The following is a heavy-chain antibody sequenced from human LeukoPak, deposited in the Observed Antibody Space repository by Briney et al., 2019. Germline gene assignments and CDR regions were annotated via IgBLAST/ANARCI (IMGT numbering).Heavy chain of an antibody. CDR1: GFMFSDYY. CDR3: ARRDWVSGAVRAFDI. V-gene: IGHV3-11*04. Sequence: PGGSLRLSCVGSGFMFSDYYMSWIRQAPGKGLEWVSYISNDSVDKYYVDSVRGRLTISRDNAKKSMYLQMSGLRVEDTAVYYCARRDWVSGAVRAFDIWGKGAMVTVSS. J-gene: IGHJ3*02. D-gene: IGHD3-3*01. CDR2: ISNDSVDK.